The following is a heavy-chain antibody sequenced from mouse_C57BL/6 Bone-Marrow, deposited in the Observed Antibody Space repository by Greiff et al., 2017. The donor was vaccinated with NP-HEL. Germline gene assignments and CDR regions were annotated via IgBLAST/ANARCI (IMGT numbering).Heavy chain of an antibody. J-gene: IGHJ1*03. D-gene: IGHD1-1*01. CDR3: ARPIYYYGSSYYWYFDV. CDR2: IYPGSGNT. V-gene: IGHV1-76*01. CDR1: GYTFTDYY. Sequence: QVQLKESGAELVRPGASVKLSCKASGYTFTDYYINWVKQRPGQGLEWIARIYPGSGNTYYNEKFKGKATLTAEKSSSTAYMQLSSLTSEDSAVYFCARPIYYYGSSYYWYFDVWGTGTTVTVSS.